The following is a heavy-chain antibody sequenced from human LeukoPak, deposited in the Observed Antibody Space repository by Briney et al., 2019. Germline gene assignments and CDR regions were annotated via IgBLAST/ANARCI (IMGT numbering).Heavy chain of an antibody. J-gene: IGHJ5*02. V-gene: IGHV3-74*01. Sequence: GWSLRLSCAPSVFTFSSNLMHWVRQPPGKGLVWVSRINSDGSSTSYADSVKGRFTISRDNAKKSLYLEMNNLRAEDTAVYYWATDGAGFDTWGQGVLVTVSS. CDR3: ATDGAGFDT. CDR2: INSDGSST. CDR1: VFTFSSNL.